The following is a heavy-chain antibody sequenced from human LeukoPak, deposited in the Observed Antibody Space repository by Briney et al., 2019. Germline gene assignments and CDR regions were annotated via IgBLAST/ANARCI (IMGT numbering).Heavy chain of an antibody. Sequence: GGSLRLSCAASGFIFSSYAMSWVGQAPAKGLEWVSAIRGSGGSTYYADTVKGRFTISRDNSKNTLYLQMNSMRAEDTAVYYCAKDLYGYGSNRFDPCGQGTLVTVSS. CDR1: GFIFSSYA. V-gene: IGHV3-23*01. CDR3: AKDLYGYGSNRFDP. D-gene: IGHD5-12*01. J-gene: IGHJ5*02. CDR2: IRGSGGST.